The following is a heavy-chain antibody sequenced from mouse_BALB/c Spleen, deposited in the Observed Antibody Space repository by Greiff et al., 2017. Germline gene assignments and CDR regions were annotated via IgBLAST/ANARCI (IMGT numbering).Heavy chain of an antibody. D-gene: IGHD2-1*01. CDR2: IDPENGNT. CDR3: ARSKGNYVRYAMDY. Sequence: EVQLQQSGAELVRPGALVKLSCKASGFNIKDYYMHWVKQRPEQGLEWIGWIDPENGNTIYDPKFQGKASITADTSSNTAYLQLSSLTSEDTAVYYCARSKGNYVRYAMDYWGQGTSVTVSS. V-gene: IGHV14-1*02. CDR1: GFNIKDYY. J-gene: IGHJ4*01.